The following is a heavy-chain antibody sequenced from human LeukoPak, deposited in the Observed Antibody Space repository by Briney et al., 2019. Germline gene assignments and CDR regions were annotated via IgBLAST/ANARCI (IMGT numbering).Heavy chain of an antibody. J-gene: IGHJ5*02. CDR3: AKVTTIRNNWFDP. CDR1: GYTFTSND. D-gene: IGHD4-17*01. Sequence: ASVKVSCKASGYTFTSNDINWVRQAPGQGLERMGWMNPNTGNTAYAQKFQGRVTMTRDTSISTAYMELSSLRSEDTAVYYCAKVTTIRNNWFDPWGQGTLVTVSS. CDR2: MNPNTGNT. V-gene: IGHV1-8*01.